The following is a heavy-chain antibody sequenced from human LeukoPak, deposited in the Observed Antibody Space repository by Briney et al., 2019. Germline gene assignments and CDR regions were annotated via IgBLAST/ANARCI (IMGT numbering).Heavy chain of an antibody. V-gene: IGHV3-30*09. CDR2: ISYDGSNK. Sequence: GGSLRLSCAASGFSFSSYVMHWVRQAPGKGLEWVAVISYDGSNKYYADSVKGRFAISRDNSKNTMYVQMNSLRAEDTAVYYCARDTTDFRYFDWPLGYWGQGTLVTVSS. CDR3: ARDTTDFRYFDWPLGY. J-gene: IGHJ4*02. D-gene: IGHD3-9*01. CDR1: GFSFSSYV.